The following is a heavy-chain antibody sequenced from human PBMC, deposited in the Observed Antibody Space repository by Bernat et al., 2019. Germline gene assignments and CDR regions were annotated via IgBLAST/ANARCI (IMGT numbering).Heavy chain of an antibody. CDR3: ARESMLRGSYDAFDM. CDR2: IGVRGDT. V-gene: IGHV3-53*02. J-gene: IGHJ3*02. D-gene: IGHD3-10*02. CDR1: GFTVSSNY. Sequence: EVQLVETGGGLIQPGGSLRLSCAASGFTVSSNYMSWVRQAPGKGLEWVSGIGVRGDTYHPESVKGRFTVSRENAKNSVYLQMNSLRAGDTAVYYCARESMLRGSYDAFDMWGQGTVVTVSS.